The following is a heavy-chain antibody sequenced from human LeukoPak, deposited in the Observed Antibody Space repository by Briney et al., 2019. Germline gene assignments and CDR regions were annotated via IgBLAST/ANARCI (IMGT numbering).Heavy chain of an antibody. V-gene: IGHV3-30*01. CDR1: GFSFSRYA. CDR3: ARVALEHIYYYYMDV. D-gene: IGHD1/OR15-1a*01. J-gene: IGHJ6*03. Sequence: PGRSLRLSCAASGFSFSRYALHWVRQAPAKGLEWVAVISYDGRNKYYADSVKGRLTISRDNSKNTLYLQMNSLRAEDTAVYYCARVALEHIYYYYMDVWGKGTTVTVSS. CDR2: ISYDGRNK.